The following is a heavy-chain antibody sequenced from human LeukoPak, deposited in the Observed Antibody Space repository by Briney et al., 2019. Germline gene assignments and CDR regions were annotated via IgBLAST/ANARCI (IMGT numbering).Heavy chain of an antibody. CDR2: ISAYNGNT. CDR1: GYTFTSYG. J-gene: IGHJ5*02. D-gene: IGHD3-10*01. Sequence: ASVNVSCKASGYTFTSYGISWVLQAPGQGLEWMGWISAYNGNTNYAQKLQGRVTMTTDTSTSTAYMELRSLRSDDTAVCYCARGRLGTWFGELKAWGQGTLVTVSS. CDR3: ARGRLGTWFGELKA. V-gene: IGHV1-18*01.